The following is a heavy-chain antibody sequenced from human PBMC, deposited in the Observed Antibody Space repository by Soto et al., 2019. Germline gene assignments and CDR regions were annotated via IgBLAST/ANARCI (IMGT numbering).Heavy chain of an antibody. V-gene: IGHV1-69*06. Sequence: QVQLVQSGAEVKKPGSSVKVSCKASGGTFSSYAISWVRQAPGQGLEWMGGIIPIFGTANYAQKFQGRVTITADKSTSTAYMELSSLRSEDTAMYYCALGRGSLIHYYYGIDVWGQGTTVTVSS. D-gene: IGHD3-10*01. CDR3: ALGRGSLIHYYYGIDV. J-gene: IGHJ6*02. CDR1: GGTFSSYA. CDR2: IIPIFGTA.